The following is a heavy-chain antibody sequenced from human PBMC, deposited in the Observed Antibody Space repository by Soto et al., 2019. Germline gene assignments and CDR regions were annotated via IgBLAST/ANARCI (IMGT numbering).Heavy chain of an antibody. CDR1: GGTFSSYS. D-gene: IGHD1-26*01. J-gene: IGHJ4*02. CDR2: IIPIFGTA. V-gene: IGHV1-69*01. Sequence: QVQLVQSGAEVKKPGSSVKVSCKASGGTFSSYSINWVRQAPGQGLEWMGEIIPIFGTANYAQKIQGRVTITADESTSTAYMALSSLRSEDTAVYYCARDGGRHSGGIDYWGQGTLVTVSS. CDR3: ARDGGRHSGGIDY.